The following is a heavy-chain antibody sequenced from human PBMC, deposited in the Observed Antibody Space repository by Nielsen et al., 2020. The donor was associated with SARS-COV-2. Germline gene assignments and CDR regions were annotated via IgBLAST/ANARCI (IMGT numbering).Heavy chain of an antibody. CDR3: AREFALRDTAYFDY. CDR2: ISYDGSNK. J-gene: IGHJ4*02. Sequence: GGSLRLSCAASGFTFSSYAMHWVRQAPGKGLEWVAVISYDGSNKYYADSVKGRFTISRDNSRNTVYLQMNSLRPEDTAVYYCAREFALRDTAYFDYWGQGTLVTVSS. V-gene: IGHV3-30*14. D-gene: IGHD5-18*01. CDR1: GFTFSSYA.